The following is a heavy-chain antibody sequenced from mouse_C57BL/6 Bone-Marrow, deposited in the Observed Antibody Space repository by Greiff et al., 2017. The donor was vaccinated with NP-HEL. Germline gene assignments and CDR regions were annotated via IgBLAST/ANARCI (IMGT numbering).Heavy chain of an antibody. J-gene: IGHJ3*01. Sequence: VQLQQPGAELVMPGASVKLSCKASGYTFTSYWMHWVKQRPGQGLEWIGEIDPSDSYTNYNQKFKGKSTLTVDKSSSTAYMPLSSLTSEDSAVYYCSRVGYDGAWFAYWGQGTLVTVSA. CDR1: GYTFTSYW. CDR3: SRVGYDGAWFAY. D-gene: IGHD2-2*01. CDR2: IDPSDSYT. V-gene: IGHV1-69*01.